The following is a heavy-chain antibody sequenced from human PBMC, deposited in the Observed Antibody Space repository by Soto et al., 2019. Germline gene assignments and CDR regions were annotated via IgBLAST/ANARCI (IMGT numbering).Heavy chain of an antibody. J-gene: IGHJ4*02. CDR1: GFTFNNSA. CDR2: ISGGGDTT. D-gene: IGHD3-10*01. Sequence: EVQLLESGGGLVQPGGSLRLSCAASGFTFNNSAMTWVRQAPGKGLECVSAISGGGDTTSYADSVKGRLTVSRDGSKNTLYLQMSSLRAEDTALYYCAKGRGGSGSLTPRVDFWGKGTLVTVSS. V-gene: IGHV3-23*01. CDR3: AKGRGGSGSLTPRVDF.